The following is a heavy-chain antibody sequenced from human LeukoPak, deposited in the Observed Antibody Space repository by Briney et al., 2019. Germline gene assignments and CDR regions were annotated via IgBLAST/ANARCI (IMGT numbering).Heavy chain of an antibody. CDR2: INPSGGST. CDR3: GRDSTVTTFRGCVDP. V-gene: IGHV1-46*01. D-gene: IGHD4-17*01. J-gene: IGHJ5*02. CDR1: GYTFINHY. Sequence: ASVKVPCKASGYTFINHYIHWVRQAPGQGLEWMGVINPSGGSTNYAQKFQGRVTMTRDASTSTVYIELSSLTSEDTAVYYCGRDSTVTTFRGCVDPWGQGTLVTVSS.